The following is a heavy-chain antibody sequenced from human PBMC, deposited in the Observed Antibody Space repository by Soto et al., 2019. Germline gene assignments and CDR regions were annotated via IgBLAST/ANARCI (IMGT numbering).Heavy chain of an antibody. Sequence: EVQLLESGGGLVQPGGSLSLSCAASGFTFSSYAMTWVRQAPGKGPEWVSVISDSGTITYYADSVKGRFTISRDNSKNTIYLQMNSLRVEDTAVYYCAKDLKTTVVRAYDYWGQGTLVTVSS. J-gene: IGHJ4*02. CDR3: AKDLKTTVVRAYDY. V-gene: IGHV3-23*01. CDR2: ISDSGTIT. CDR1: GFTFSSYA. D-gene: IGHD4-17*01.